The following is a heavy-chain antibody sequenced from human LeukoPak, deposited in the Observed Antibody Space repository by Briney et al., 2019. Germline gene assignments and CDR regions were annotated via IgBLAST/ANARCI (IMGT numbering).Heavy chain of an antibody. Sequence: ASVKVSCKASGYTFTGYYMHWVRQAPGQGLEWMGWINPNSGGTNYAQKFQGRATMTRDTSISTAYMELSRLRSDDTAVYYCARAYVNTAMVEDYWGQGTLVTVSS. J-gene: IGHJ4*02. V-gene: IGHV1-2*02. D-gene: IGHD5-18*01. CDR2: INPNSGGT. CDR3: ARAYVNTAMVEDY. CDR1: GYTFTGYY.